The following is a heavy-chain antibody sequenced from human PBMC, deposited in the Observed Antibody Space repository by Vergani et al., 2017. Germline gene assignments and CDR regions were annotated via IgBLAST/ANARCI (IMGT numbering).Heavy chain of an antibody. Sequence: QVQLQESGPGLVKPSETLSLTCTVSGGSISSHYWSWIRQPPGKGLEWIEYIYYSGSTNSHASLKRRVTISVDTSKNQFSLKLITVTAADTAVYYCARENSSGWYWYFDLWGRGTLVTVSS. J-gene: IGHJ2*01. V-gene: IGHV4-59*11. D-gene: IGHD6-19*01. CDR3: ARENSSGWYWYFDL. CDR1: GGSISSHY. CDR2: IYYSGST.